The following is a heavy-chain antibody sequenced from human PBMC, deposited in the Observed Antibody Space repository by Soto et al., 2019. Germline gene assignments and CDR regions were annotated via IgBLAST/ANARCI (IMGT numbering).Heavy chain of an antibody. Sequence: GGSLRLSCAASGFTFSSYGMHWVRQAPGKGLEWVAVISYDGGNKNYVDSVKGRFTISRDNSKNTLYLQMNSLRAEDTAVYYCAKDTYYHDSSGYYVFDYWGQGTLATV. V-gene: IGHV3-30*18. CDR2: ISYDGGNK. J-gene: IGHJ4*02. D-gene: IGHD3-22*01. CDR1: GFTFSSYG. CDR3: AKDTYYHDSSGYYVFDY.